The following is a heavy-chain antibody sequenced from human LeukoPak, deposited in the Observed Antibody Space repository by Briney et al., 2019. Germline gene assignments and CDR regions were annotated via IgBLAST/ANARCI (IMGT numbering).Heavy chain of an antibody. D-gene: IGHD6-13*01. J-gene: IGHJ4*02. CDR2: LWSDGKTA. Sequence: PGGSLRLSCAASGFTFNIFGMHWVRQVPGNGLEWVAVLWSDGKTAHYADSVKGRFTISRDSSENTLYLQMNSQRSGDTAVYYCVKECAADATFHFDSWGQGTLVTVSS. V-gene: IGHV3-33*06. CDR3: VKECAADATFHFDS. CDR1: GFTFNIFG.